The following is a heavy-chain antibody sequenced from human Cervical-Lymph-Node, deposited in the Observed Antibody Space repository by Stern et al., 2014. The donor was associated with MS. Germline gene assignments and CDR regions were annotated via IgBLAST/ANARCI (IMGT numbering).Heavy chain of an antibody. CDR2: IIPIFGTA. Sequence: VQLLESGAEVKKPGSSVKVSCKASGGTFSSYAISWVRQAPGPGLEWMGGIIPIFGTANYAQKFQGRVTIPADESTSTAYMELSSLRSEDTAVYYCARAGLWFGELLDQPFDYWGQGTLVTVSS. CDR3: ARAGLWFGELLDQPFDY. V-gene: IGHV1-69*01. D-gene: IGHD3-10*01. CDR1: GGTFSSYA. J-gene: IGHJ4*02.